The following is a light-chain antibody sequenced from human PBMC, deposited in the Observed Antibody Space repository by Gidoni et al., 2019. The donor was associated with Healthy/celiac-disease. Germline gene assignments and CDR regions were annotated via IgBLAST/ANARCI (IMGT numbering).Light chain of an antibody. Sequence: EIVLTQSPGTLPLSPGERATLSCRASNTLSSHSVAWYQQKPGQAPRLVIYGASGRATGIPDRFSGCGSGTDFTLIITRLEPEDCALFYCHQYGGSPLTFGGGTKIE. CDR3: HQYGGSPLT. V-gene: IGKV3-20*01. CDR1: NTLSSHS. CDR2: GAS. J-gene: IGKJ4*01.